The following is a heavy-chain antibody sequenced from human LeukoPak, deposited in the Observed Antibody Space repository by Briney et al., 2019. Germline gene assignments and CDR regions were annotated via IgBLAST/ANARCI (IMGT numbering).Heavy chain of an antibody. J-gene: IGHJ6*03. CDR1: GFTFSSYW. Sequence: GSLRLSCAASGFTFSSYWMSWIRQPPGKGLEWIGYIYYSGSTNYNPSLKSRVTISVDTSKNQFSLKLSSVTAADTAVYYCARIYGSGSYPYYYYYMDVWGKGTTVTISS. V-gene: IGHV4-59*01. CDR3: ARIYGSGSYPYYYYYMDV. D-gene: IGHD3-10*01. CDR2: IYYSGST.